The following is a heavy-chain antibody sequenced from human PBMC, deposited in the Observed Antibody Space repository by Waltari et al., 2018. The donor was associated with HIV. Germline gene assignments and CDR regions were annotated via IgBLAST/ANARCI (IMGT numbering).Heavy chain of an antibody. V-gene: IGHV3-11*01. CDR1: GFTFRDYY. Sequence: QVQLEESGGDLVKPGGSLRLSCAASGFTFRDYYMSWMRQAPGKGLDWIATISRGAIRTYYANSMKGRFTISRDNAKNSLYLQMLSLRAEDTAIYYCARGEQSAHGPSDYWGQGTLVTVSS. J-gene: IGHJ4*02. CDR2: ISRGAIRT. D-gene: IGHD4-17*01. CDR3: ARGEQSAHGPSDY.